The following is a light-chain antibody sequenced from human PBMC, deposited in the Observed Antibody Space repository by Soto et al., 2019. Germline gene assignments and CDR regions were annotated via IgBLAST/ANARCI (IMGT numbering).Light chain of an antibody. Sequence: SYELTQPPSVSVSPGQTASISCSGDKLGERFACWYQQKPGQSPVMVIYQDTKRPSGIPERFSGSNSGNTATLTISGTQALDEADYYCQAWDSSTGVVFGGGTKLTV. V-gene: IGLV3-1*01. CDR1: KLGERF. J-gene: IGLJ2*01. CDR3: QAWDSSTGVV. CDR2: QDT.